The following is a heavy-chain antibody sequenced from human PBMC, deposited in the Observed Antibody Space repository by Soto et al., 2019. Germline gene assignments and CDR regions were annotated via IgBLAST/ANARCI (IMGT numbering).Heavy chain of an antibody. CDR3: ARSIAAAGSFGNYYYQGMDV. Sequence: QVQLVESGGGVVQPGRSLRLSCAASGFTFSSYGMHWVRQAPGKGLEWVAVIWYDGSNKYYADSVKGRFTISRDNYKNTPYLQMHNQRAEDTAVYYCARSIAAAGSFGNYYYQGMDVWGQGNTVTVSS. J-gene: IGHJ6*02. V-gene: IGHV3-33*01. CDR2: IWYDGSNK. D-gene: IGHD6-13*01. CDR1: GFTFSSYG.